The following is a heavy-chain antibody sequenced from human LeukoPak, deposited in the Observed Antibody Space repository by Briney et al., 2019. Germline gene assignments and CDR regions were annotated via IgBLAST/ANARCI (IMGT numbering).Heavy chain of an antibody. CDR3: ARGGHDSSWHFAY. Sequence: GGSLRLSCAASGFTFSSYGMSWVRQAPGKGLEWVSGISGCGGSTHYADSVKGRFTISRDSSKNALYLQMNSLRAEDTAVYYCARGGHDSSWHFAYWGQGTLVTVSS. CDR2: ISGCGGST. J-gene: IGHJ4*02. V-gene: IGHV3-23*01. D-gene: IGHD6-13*01. CDR1: GFTFSSYG.